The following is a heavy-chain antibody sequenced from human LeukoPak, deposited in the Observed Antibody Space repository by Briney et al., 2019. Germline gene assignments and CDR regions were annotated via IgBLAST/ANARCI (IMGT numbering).Heavy chain of an antibody. J-gene: IGHJ4*02. CDR1: GFTFINYG. D-gene: IGHD3-10*01. CDR3: ARDHYYGSGSYRFDY. CDR2: IWYDGSNK. Sequence: GRSLRLSCAASGFTFINYGMHWVRQAPAKGLEWVAMIWYDGSNKYYADSVKGRFTISRDNSKYTLSLQMNSLRDEDTAVYYCARDHYYGSGSYRFDYWGQGTLVTVSS. V-gene: IGHV3-33*01.